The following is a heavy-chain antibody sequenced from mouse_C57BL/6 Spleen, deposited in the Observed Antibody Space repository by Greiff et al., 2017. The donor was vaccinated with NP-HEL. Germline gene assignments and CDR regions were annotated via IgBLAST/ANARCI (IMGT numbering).Heavy chain of an antibody. Sequence: QVQLQQSGAELVKPGASVKLSCKASGYTFTSYWMQWVKQRPGQGLEWIGEIDPSDSYTNYNQKFKGKATLTVDTSSSTAYMQLSSLTSEDSAVYYCARIYYGPYYAMDYWGQGTSVTVSS. CDR2: IDPSDSYT. CDR1: GYTFTSYW. V-gene: IGHV1-50*01. J-gene: IGHJ4*01. CDR3: ARIYYGPYYAMDY. D-gene: IGHD2-1*01.